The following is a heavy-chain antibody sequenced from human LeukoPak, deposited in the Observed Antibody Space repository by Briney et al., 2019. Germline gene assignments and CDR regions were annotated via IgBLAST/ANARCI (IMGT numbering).Heavy chain of an antibody. CDR2: ISYDGSNK. CDR1: GFTFSSYA. V-gene: IGHV3-30-3*01. D-gene: IGHD3-16*01. CDR3: AKDGAEEDYYYYYMDV. Sequence: PGGSLRLSCAASGFTFSSYAMHWVRQAPGKGMEWVAVISYDGSNKYYADSVKGRFTISRDNSKNTLYLQMNSLRAEDTAVYYCAKDGAEEDYYYYYMDVWGKGTTVAVSS. J-gene: IGHJ6*03.